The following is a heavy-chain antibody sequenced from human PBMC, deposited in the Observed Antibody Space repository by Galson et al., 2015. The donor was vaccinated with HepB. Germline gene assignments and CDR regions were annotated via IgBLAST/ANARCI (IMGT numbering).Heavy chain of an antibody. J-gene: IGHJ4*02. CDR3: TTVYTGRTGG. Sequence: SLRLSCAASGFTFSNAWMSWVRQAPGKGLEWVGRIKSNTDGGTTDDAAPVKGTVTISRDNSTNTLYLQIKSLKTEDTALYYCTTVYTGRTGGWCQGTLVTVSS. CDR1: GFTFSNAW. CDR2: IKSNTDGGTT. V-gene: IGHV3-15*01. D-gene: IGHD2-8*02.